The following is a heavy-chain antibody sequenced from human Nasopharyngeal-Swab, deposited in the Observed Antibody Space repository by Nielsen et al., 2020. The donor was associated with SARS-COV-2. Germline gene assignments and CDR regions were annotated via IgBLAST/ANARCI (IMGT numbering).Heavy chain of an antibody. CDR3: VRGSYGHYDS. CDR2: ISPTSDYI. D-gene: IGHD4-17*01. J-gene: IGHJ5*01. Sequence: GESLKISCAASGFTFSDFYMNWVRQAPGKGLEWVSSISPTSDYIYYAESVKGRFTISRDNAKNSLFLQMNSLRAEETAIYYCVRGSYGHYDSWGQGALITVSS. V-gene: IGHV3-21*06. CDR1: GFTFSDFY.